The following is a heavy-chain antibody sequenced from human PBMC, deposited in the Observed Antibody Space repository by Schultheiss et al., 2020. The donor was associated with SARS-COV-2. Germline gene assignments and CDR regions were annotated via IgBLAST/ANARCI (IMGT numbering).Heavy chain of an antibody. CDR2: ISRSGTTT. CDR1: GFSLSDYY. J-gene: IGHJ4*02. Sequence: GGSLRLSCEASGFSLSDYYMSWICQTPGKGLEWLSDISRSGTTTYYADSVKGRFTISRDNTNSVYLQMSSLTADDTAVYYCARHGGRRGYNFWSENLWGQGTLVTVSS. V-gene: IGHV3-11*01. CDR3: ARHGGRRGYNFWSENL. D-gene: IGHD3-3*01.